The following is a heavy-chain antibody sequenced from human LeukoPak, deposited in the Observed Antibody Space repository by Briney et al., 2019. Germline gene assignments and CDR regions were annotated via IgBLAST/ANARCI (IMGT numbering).Heavy chain of an antibody. CDR3: AKESGKFDY. Sequence: GGSLRLSCVASGLTFHDYAMHWVRQAPGKGLEWVSLISADGGSTFYADSVRGRFSISRDNSKNSLYLQMNSLRTEDTAMYYCAKESGKFDYWGQGTLVAVSS. J-gene: IGHJ4*02. CDR1: GLTFHDYA. V-gene: IGHV3-43*02. CDR2: ISADGGST.